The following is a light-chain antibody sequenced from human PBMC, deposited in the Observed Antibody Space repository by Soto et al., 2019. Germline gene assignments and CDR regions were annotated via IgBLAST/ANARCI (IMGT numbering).Light chain of an antibody. Sequence: DLVMTQSPLSLPVTPGDPASISCRSSQSLLHSNGYNYLDWYLQKPGQSPQLLIYVGSNLPSGVPARFSGSGSGTDFTLNISRLEAEDFAVYYCQQAQDTPLAFGGGTKVEIK. J-gene: IGKJ4*02. CDR1: QSLLHSNGYNY. CDR2: VGS. CDR3: QQAQDTPLA. V-gene: IGKV2-28*01.